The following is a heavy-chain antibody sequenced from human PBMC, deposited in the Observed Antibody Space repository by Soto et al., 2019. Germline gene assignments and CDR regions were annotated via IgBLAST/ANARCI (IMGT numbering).Heavy chain of an antibody. V-gene: IGHV3-23*01. CDR3: AKRGLPYYYDSSGYYPAPFDY. CDR1: GFTFSSYA. D-gene: IGHD3-22*01. Sequence: GGSLRLSCAASGFTFSSYAMSWVRQAPGKGLEWVSAISGSGGSTYYADSVKGRFTISRDNSKNTLYLQMNSLRAEDTAVYYCAKRGLPYYYDSSGYYPAPFDYWGQGTLVTVSS. CDR2: ISGSGGST. J-gene: IGHJ4*02.